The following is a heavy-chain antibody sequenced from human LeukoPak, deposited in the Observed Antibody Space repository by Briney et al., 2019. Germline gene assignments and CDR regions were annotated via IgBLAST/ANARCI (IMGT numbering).Heavy chain of an antibody. CDR2: ISWNSGSI. CDR1: GFTFDDYA. Sequence: GRSLRLSCAASGFTFDDYAMHWVRQAPGKGLEWVSGISWNSGSIGYADSVKGRFTISRDNAKNSLYLQMNSLRAEDMALYHCAKGSNYEALDYWGQGTLVTVSS. D-gene: IGHD4-11*01. V-gene: IGHV3-9*03. J-gene: IGHJ4*02. CDR3: AKGSNYEALDY.